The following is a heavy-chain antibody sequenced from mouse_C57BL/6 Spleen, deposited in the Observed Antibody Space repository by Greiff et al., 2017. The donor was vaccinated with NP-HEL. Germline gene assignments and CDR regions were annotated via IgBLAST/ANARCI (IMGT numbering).Heavy chain of an antibody. J-gene: IGHJ4*01. CDR3: ARQLGNYYAMDY. CDR2: INPGSGGT. V-gene: IGHV1-54*01. CDR1: GYAFTNYL. D-gene: IGHD2-1*01. Sequence: QVQLKQSGAELVRPGTSVKVSCKASGYAFTNYLIEWVKQRPGQGLEWIGVINPGSGGTNYNEKFKGKATLTADKSSSTAYMQLSSLTSEDSAVYVCARQLGNYYAMDYWGQGTSVTVSS.